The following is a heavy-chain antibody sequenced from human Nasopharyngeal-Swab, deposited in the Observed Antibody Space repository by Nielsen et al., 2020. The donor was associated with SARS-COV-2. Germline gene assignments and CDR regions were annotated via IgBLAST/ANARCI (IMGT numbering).Heavy chain of an antibody. CDR3: ARHSSGWSFDY. D-gene: IGHD6-19*01. CDR2: IYYSGNT. Sequence: SETLSLTCTVSGASISSSNYYWGGIRQPPGKGLEWIGTIYYSGNTYFNPSLKSRVTLSVDPSKHQFSLNLSSVTAADTALYYCARHSSGWSFDYWDHGTLVTVSS. J-gene: IGHJ4*01. V-gene: IGHV4-39*01. CDR1: GASISSSNYY.